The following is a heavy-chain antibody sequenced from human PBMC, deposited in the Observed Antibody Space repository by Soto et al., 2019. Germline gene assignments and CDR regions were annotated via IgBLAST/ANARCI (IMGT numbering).Heavy chain of an antibody. Sequence: ASVKVSCKSSGYTFTSYGISWVRQAPGQGLEWMGWISAYNGNTNYAQKLQGRVTMTTDTSTSTAYMELRSLRSDDTAVYYCARGLGLRGNSGQIDYWGQGTLVTVSS. CDR1: GYTFTSYG. J-gene: IGHJ4*02. CDR3: ARGLGLRGNSGQIDY. CDR2: ISAYNGNT. V-gene: IGHV1-18*01. D-gene: IGHD5-12*01.